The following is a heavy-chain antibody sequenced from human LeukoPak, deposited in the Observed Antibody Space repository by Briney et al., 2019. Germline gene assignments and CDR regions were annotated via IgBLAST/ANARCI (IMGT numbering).Heavy chain of an antibody. J-gene: IGHJ5*02. Sequence: SETLSLTCTVSGGSISSSSYYWGWIRQPPGKGLEWIGSIYYSGSTYYNPSLKSRVTISVDTSKNQFSLKLSSVTAADTAVYYCARDLKSSERTYYDFWSGFNWFDPWGQGTLVTVSS. CDR1: GGSISSSSYY. CDR3: ARDLKSSERTYYDFWSGFNWFDP. CDR2: IYYSGST. D-gene: IGHD3-3*01. V-gene: IGHV4-39*07.